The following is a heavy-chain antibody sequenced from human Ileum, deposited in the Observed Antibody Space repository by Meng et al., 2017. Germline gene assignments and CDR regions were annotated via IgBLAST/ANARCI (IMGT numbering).Heavy chain of an antibody. J-gene: IGHJ4*01. V-gene: IGHV1-69*06. CDR2: IIPMFDTA. D-gene: IGHD2-2*01. Sequence: QGRLVQSGAEMKKPGSSVKVSCKASGGTFTTNTFNWVRLAPGQGLEWLGQIIPMFDTANYAQKFQGRVTLTADKSTRTAFMELSSLRSEDTAVYYCARQYCSSSSCYLIDDWGHGTLVTVSS. CDR1: GGTFTTNT. CDR3: ARQYCSSSSCYLIDD.